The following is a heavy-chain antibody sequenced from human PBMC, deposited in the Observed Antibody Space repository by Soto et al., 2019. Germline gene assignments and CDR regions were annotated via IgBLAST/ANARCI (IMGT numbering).Heavy chain of an antibody. CDR1: GGSISSYY. Sequence: SETLSLTCTVSGGSISSYYWSWIRQPPGKGLEWIGYIYYSGSTNYNPSLKSRVTISVDTSKNQFTLKLSSVTAADTAVYYCARGGNLRFISPSDYWGQGTLVTVSS. D-gene: IGHD3-3*01. V-gene: IGHV4-59*12. J-gene: IGHJ4*02. CDR2: IYYSGST. CDR3: ARGGNLRFISPSDY.